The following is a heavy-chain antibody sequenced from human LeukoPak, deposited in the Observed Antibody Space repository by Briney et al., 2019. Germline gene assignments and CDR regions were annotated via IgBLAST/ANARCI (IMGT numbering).Heavy chain of an antibody. V-gene: IGHV3-23*01. Sequence: GGSLGLSCAASGFMFSSFAMNWVRQAPGKGLEWLSAVTGGGGSTYYADSVKGRFTISRDNSRNTLYLQLNSLRAEDTALYFCAKDRPTYGSGSPIDFWGQGTLVTVSS. CDR1: GFMFSSFA. CDR3: AKDRPTYGSGSPIDF. D-gene: IGHD3-10*01. J-gene: IGHJ4*02. CDR2: VTGGGGST.